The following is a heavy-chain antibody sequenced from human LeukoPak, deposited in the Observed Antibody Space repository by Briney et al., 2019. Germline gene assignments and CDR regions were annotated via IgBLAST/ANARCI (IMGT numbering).Heavy chain of an antibody. J-gene: IGHJ5*02. CDR3: AKDSYYDFWSGYWTSYNWFDP. CDR1: GFTFSTYA. Sequence: PGGSLRLSCAASGFTFSTYAMNWVRQAPGKGLEWVSSISSSSIYIYYADSLKGRFTISRDSAKNSLFLQMNSLRAEDTAVYYCAKDSYYDFWSGYWTSYNWFDPWGQGTLVTVSS. V-gene: IGHV3-21*04. D-gene: IGHD3-3*01. CDR2: ISSSSIYI.